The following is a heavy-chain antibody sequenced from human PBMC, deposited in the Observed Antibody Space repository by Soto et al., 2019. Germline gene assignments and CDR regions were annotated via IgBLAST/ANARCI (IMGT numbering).Heavy chain of an antibody. Sequence: AGGSLRLSCAASGFTFSSYAMSWVRQAPGKGLEWVSAISGSGGSTYYADSVKGRFTISRDNSKNTLYLQMNSLRAEDTAVYYCAKGANYYDSSGYYLRPAAFDIWGQGTMVTVSS. J-gene: IGHJ3*02. CDR2: ISGSGGST. CDR1: GFTFSSYA. CDR3: AKGANYYDSSGYYLRPAAFDI. V-gene: IGHV3-23*01. D-gene: IGHD3-22*01.